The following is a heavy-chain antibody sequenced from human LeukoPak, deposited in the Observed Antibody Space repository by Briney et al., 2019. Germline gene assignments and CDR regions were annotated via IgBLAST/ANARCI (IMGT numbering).Heavy chain of an antibody. J-gene: IGHJ4*02. CDR3: ARDPRKSIAARPFDY. CDR1: GGSFSGYY. CDR2: INHSGST. V-gene: IGHV4-34*01. D-gene: IGHD6-6*01. Sequence: SETLSLTCAVYGGSFSGYYWSWIRQPPGKGLEWIGEINHSGSTNYNPSLKSRVTISVDTSKNQFSLKLSSVTAADTAVYYCARDPRKSIAARPFDYWGQGTLVTVSS.